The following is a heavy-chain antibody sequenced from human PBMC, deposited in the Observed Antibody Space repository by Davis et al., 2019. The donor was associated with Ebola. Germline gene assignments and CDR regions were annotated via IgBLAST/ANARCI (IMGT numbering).Heavy chain of an antibody. Sequence: MPSETLSLTCTVSGGSISSSSYYWGWLRQPPGKGLAWIGSIYYSGSTYYNPSLKSQVTISVDTSKNQFSLKLSSVTAADTAVYYCATCPATIAAAGLQIFDYWGQGTLVTVSS. D-gene: IGHD6-13*01. CDR1: GGSISSSSYY. CDR3: ATCPATIAAAGLQIFDY. V-gene: IGHV4-39*07. CDR2: IYYSGST. J-gene: IGHJ4*02.